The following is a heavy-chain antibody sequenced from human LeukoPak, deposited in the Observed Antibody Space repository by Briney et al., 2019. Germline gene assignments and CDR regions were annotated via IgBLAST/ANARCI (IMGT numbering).Heavy chain of an antibody. CDR1: GYTFISYG. D-gene: IGHD3-10*01. CDR3: ARDMAYYYGSGSYYPDY. CDR2: ISAYNGNT. V-gene: IGHV1-18*01. Sequence: VASVKVSCKASGYTFISYGISWVRQAPGQGLEWMGWISAYNGNTNYAQKLQGRVTMTTDTYTSTTYMELRSLRSDDTAVYYCARDMAYYYGSGSYYPDYWGQGTLVTVSS. J-gene: IGHJ4*02.